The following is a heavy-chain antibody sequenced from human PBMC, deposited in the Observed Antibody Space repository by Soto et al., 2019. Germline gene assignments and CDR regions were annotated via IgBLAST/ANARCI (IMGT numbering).Heavy chain of an antibody. CDR3: ARADRRRTVAGIRLYYFDY. D-gene: IGHD6-19*01. J-gene: IGHJ4*02. Sequence: QVQLVQSGAEVKKPGSSVKVSCKASGGTFSSYTISWVRQAPGQGLEWMGRIIPILGIANYAQKFQGRVTMTADKATSTAYMELSSLRSEDTAVYYCARADRRRTVAGIRLYYFDYWGQGTLVTVSS. V-gene: IGHV1-69*02. CDR2: IIPILGIA. CDR1: GGTFSSYT.